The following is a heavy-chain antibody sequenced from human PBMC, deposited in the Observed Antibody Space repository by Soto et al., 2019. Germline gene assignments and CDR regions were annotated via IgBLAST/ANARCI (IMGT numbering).Heavy chain of an antibody. CDR2: MYYSGST. CDR1: GGSIGSSSYY. J-gene: IGHJ3*02. V-gene: IGHV4-39*01. CDR3: ARHPYSAPYIVVVATAIVLDAFDI. D-gene: IGHD2-2*01. Sequence: SETLSLTCTVSGGSIGSSSYYWGWIRQPPWKGLEWIGSMYYSGSTFYNPSLKSRVTIFVDTSKNQLSLKLSSVTASDTAVYYCARHPYSAPYIVVVATAIVLDAFDIWGQGTMVTVSS.